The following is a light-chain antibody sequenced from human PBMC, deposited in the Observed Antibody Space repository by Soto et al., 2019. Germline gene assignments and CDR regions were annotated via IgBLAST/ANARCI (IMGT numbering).Light chain of an antibody. Sequence: QAVVTQPPSVSGAPGQRVTISCTGSRSNIGAGYDVHWYQQIPGAAPKLLIYRNHDRPSGVPDRFSGSKSGNTASLTVSGLQAEDEADYYCSSYAGSNLYVFGTGTKLTVL. CDR2: RNH. CDR1: RSNIGAGYD. V-gene: IGLV1-40*01. J-gene: IGLJ1*01. CDR3: SSYAGSNLYV.